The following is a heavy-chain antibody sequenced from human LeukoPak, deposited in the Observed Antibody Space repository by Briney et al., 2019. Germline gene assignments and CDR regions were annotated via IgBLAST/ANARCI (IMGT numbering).Heavy chain of an antibody. D-gene: IGHD6-19*01. CDR1: GGSISSSSYY. J-gene: IGHJ4*01. Sequence: SETLSLTCTVSGGSISSSSYYWGWIRQPPGKGLEWIGSIYYSGSTYYNPSLKSRVTISVDTSKNQFSLKVNYVTAADTATYYCAREVAAGSYRGFDYWGQGTLVTVSS. V-gene: IGHV4-39*07. CDR2: IYYSGST. CDR3: AREVAAGSYRGFDY.